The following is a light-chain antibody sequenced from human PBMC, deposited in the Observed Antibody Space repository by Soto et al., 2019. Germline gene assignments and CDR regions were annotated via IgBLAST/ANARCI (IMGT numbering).Light chain of an antibody. V-gene: IGKV1-12*01. J-gene: IGKJ5*01. CDR1: QDISSW. CDR3: QQANSFPVT. CDR2: SAS. Sequence: DIQMTQSPSFVSASLGDSVTITCRASQDISSWVAWYQQRPGRAPTLLIYSASTLQSGVPSRFSGSGFGTEFTLTISNLLPEDVGTYYCQQANSFPVTFGQGTRLDIK.